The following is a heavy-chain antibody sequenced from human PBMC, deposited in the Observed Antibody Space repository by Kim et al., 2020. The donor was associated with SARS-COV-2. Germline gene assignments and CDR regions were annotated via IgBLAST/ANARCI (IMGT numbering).Heavy chain of an antibody. Sequence: SETLSLTCTVSGGSISSGGYYWSWIRQHPGKGLEWIGYIYYSGSTYYNPSLKSRVTISVDTSKNQFSLKLSSVTAADTAVYYCARAQGRTIFGVVIIVNAVDIWGQGTMVTVSS. CDR2: IYYSGST. V-gene: IGHV4-31*03. J-gene: IGHJ3*02. CDR1: GGSISSGGYY. D-gene: IGHD3-3*01. CDR3: ARAQGRTIFGVVIIVNAVDI.